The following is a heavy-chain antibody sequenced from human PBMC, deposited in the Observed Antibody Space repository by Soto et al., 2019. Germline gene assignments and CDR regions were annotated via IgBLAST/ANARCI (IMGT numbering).Heavy chain of an antibody. Sequence: SETLSLTCTVSGGSISSSSYYWGWIRQPPGKGLEWIGSIYYSGSTYYNQSLKSRVTISVDTSKNQFSLKLSSVTAADMAVYYCARHVSGNRPYYFDYWGQGTLVTVSS. V-gene: IGHV4-39*01. D-gene: IGHD3-10*01. CDR3: ARHVSGNRPYYFDY. CDR2: IYYSGST. J-gene: IGHJ4*02. CDR1: GGSISSSSYY.